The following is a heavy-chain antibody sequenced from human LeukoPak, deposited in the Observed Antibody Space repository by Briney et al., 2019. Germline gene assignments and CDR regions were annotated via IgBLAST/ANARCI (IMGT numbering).Heavy chain of an antibody. V-gene: IGHV4-34*01. CDR1: GGSFSGYY. CDR3: ARVIVTTTVYYYYGMDV. CDR2: INQSGST. Sequence: SETLSLTCAVYGGSFSGYYWSWIRQPPGKGLEWIGEINQSGSTNYNPSLKSRVTISVDTSKNQFSLKLTSVAAADTAVYYCARVIVTTTVYYYYGMDVWGQGTTVTVSS. J-gene: IGHJ6*02. D-gene: IGHD5-12*01.